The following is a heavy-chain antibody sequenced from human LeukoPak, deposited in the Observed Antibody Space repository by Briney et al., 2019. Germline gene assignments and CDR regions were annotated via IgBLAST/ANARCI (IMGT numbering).Heavy chain of an antibody. V-gene: IGHV4-38-2*02. Sequence: PSETLSLTCAVPAYSISSGYYWAWIRQPPGKGLEWVGSIYRSASYYNPSLKSRVIISVDTSKNQFSLNLRSATAADTAVYYCARERRGGSYYIDSWGQGTLVIVSS. CDR2: IYRSAS. J-gene: IGHJ4*02. CDR3: ARERRGGSYYIDS. D-gene: IGHD1-26*01. CDR1: AYSISSGYY.